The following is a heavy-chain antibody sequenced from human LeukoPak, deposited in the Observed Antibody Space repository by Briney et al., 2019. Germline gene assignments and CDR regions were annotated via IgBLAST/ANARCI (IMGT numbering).Heavy chain of an antibody. CDR2: IYYSGST. CDR1: GGSISSSSYY. D-gene: IGHD3-10*01. V-gene: IGHV4-39*01. CDR3: ARLWFGELLVPSFDY. J-gene: IGHJ4*02. Sequence: SETLSLTCTVSGGSISSSSYYWGWIRQPPGKGLEWIGSIYYSGSTYYNPSLKSRVIISVDTSKNQFSLKLSSVTAADTAVYYCARLWFGELLVPSFDYWGQGTLVTVSS.